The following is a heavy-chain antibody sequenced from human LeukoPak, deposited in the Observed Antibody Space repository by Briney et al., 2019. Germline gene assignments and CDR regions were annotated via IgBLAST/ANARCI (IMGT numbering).Heavy chain of an antibody. CDR3: AREGYCSGGSCLYYYYYYMDV. D-gene: IGHD2-15*01. CDR1: GGSISSGSYY. J-gene: IGHJ6*03. CDR2: IYTSGST. Sequence: SETLSLTCTVSGGSISSGSYYWSWIRQPAGKGLEWIGRIYTSGSTNYNPSLKSRVTISVDTSKNQFSLKLSSVTAADTAVYYCAREGYCSGGSCLYYYYYYMDVWSKGTTVTVSS. V-gene: IGHV4-61*02.